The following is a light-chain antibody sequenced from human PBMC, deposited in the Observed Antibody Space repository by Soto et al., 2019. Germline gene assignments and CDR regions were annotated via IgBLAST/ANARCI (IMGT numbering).Light chain of an antibody. CDR3: SSYTRSSPVV. Sequence: QSALTQPASVSGSPGQAITISCTGTSSDIGVYKYVSWYQQHPGKAPNLMIYEVSNRPSGVSNRFSGSKSGNTASLTISGLQAEDEADYYCSSYTRSSPVVFGGGTQVPVL. CDR1: SSDIGVYKY. V-gene: IGLV2-14*01. J-gene: IGLJ2*01. CDR2: EVS.